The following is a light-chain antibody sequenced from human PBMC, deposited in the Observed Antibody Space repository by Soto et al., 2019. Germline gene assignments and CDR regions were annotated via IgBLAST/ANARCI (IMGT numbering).Light chain of an antibody. Sequence: IVLTQSPATLSLSPGERATLSCRASHSVSRYLAWYQQRPAQAPRLLIYDASTRATGIPAKFSGSGSGTAFTLTISSLEREDFAVYCCQQRSTWPYTFGQGTKLDIK. CDR1: HSVSRY. V-gene: IGKV3-11*01. CDR2: DAS. J-gene: IGKJ2*01. CDR3: QQRSTWPYT.